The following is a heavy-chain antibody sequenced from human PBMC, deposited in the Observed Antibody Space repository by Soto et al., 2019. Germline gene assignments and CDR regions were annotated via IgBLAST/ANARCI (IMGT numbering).Heavy chain of an antibody. CDR2: ITTTGRNT. Sequence: EMQLLESGGGLVQPGGSLRLSCAASGFTFISYGMTWVRQAPGKGLEWVSGITTTGRNTYDAESVKGRFTISRDNSKNVVYLQMNSLRAEDTAVYYCARGAAAAGTDWFDAWGQGTLGIVSS. V-gene: IGHV3-23*01. CDR3: ARGAAAAGTDWFDA. J-gene: IGHJ5*02. D-gene: IGHD6-13*01. CDR1: GFTFISYG.